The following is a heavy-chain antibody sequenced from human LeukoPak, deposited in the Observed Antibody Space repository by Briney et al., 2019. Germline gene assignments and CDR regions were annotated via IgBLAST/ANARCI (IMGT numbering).Heavy chain of an antibody. Sequence: ASVKVSFKASGYTFTGYYMHWVRQAPGQGLEWMGWINPNSGGTNYAQKFQGRVTMTRDTSISTAYMELSRLRSDDTAVYYCARGYDFWSGTPLDYWGRGTLVTVSS. CDR2: INPNSGGT. CDR3: ARGYDFWSGTPLDY. CDR1: GYTFTGYY. V-gene: IGHV1-2*02. D-gene: IGHD3-3*01. J-gene: IGHJ4*02.